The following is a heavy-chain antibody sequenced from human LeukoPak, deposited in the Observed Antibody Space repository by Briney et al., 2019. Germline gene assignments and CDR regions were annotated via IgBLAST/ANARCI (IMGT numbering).Heavy chain of an antibody. CDR3: ARVVNGYVDY. CDR2: ISASSNYI. J-gene: IGHJ4*02. V-gene: IGHV3-21*06. Sequence: PGGSLRLSCAASGFTFSNTNMNWVRQAPGKGLKWVSFISASSNYIYYADSVKGRFTISRDNAQNSLYLQMNILRAEDTAVYFCARVVNGYVDYWGQGTLVTVSS. CDR1: GFTFSNTN. D-gene: IGHD2-8*01.